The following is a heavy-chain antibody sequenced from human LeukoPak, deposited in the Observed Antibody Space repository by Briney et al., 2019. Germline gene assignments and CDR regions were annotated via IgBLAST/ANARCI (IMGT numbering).Heavy chain of an antibody. CDR1: GFTFSTYW. Sequence: GGSLRLSCAASGFTFSTYWMSWVRQAPGKGLEWVANIKQDGSEKYYVDSVKGRFTISRDNAKNSLYLQMNSLRAEDTAVYYCARSRAIRYFDWSRRGYYYMDVWGKGTTVTISS. CDR3: ARSRAIRYFDWSRRGYYYMDV. J-gene: IGHJ6*03. CDR2: IKQDGSEK. V-gene: IGHV3-7*01. D-gene: IGHD3-9*01.